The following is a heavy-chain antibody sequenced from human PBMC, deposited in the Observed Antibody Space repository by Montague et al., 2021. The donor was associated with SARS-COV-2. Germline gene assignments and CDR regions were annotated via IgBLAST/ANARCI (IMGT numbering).Heavy chain of an antibody. CDR1: GFPFSKFG. Sequence: SRRLSCAASGFPFSKFGMNWVRQAPGRGLEWVSTIDPAGGATYYADSVRGRFAISRDNSKNILSLQMDSLTADDTAVHYCASSNFFAYWGQGTLITVSS. CDR3: ASSNFFAY. V-gene: IGHV3-23*01. CDR2: IDPAGGAT. D-gene: IGHD6-6*01. J-gene: IGHJ4*02.